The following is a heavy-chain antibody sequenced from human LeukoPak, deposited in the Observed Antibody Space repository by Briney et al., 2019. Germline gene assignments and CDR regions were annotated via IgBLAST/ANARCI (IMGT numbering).Heavy chain of an antibody. CDR1: GFTFSSYS. V-gene: IGHV3-21*01. Sequence: GGSLRLSCAASGFTFSSYSMNWVRQAPGKGLEWVSSISSSSSYIYYADSVKGRFTISRDNAKNSLYLQMNSLRAEDTAAYYCAKGESKDYLNYFDYLNYFDHWGQGALVTVSS. CDR3: AKGESKDYLNYFDYLNYFDH. D-gene: IGHD2/OR15-2a*01. J-gene: IGHJ4*02. CDR2: ISSSSSYI.